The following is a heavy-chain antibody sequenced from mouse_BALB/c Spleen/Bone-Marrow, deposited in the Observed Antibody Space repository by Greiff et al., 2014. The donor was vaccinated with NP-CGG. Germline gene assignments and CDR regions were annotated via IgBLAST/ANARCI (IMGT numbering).Heavy chain of an antibody. CDR1: GYTFTSYW. V-gene: IGHV1-52*01. D-gene: IGHD2-3*01. CDR3: ARSYDGYYVDY. J-gene: IGHJ2*01. Sequence: QVQLQQSGAELVRPGASVKLSCKASGYTFTSYWMNWVEQRPEQGLEWIGRIDPYDNETHYNQMFKDKAILTVDKSSSTAYMQLSSLTSEGSAVYYCARSYDGYYVDYWGQGTTLTVSS. CDR2: IDPYDNET.